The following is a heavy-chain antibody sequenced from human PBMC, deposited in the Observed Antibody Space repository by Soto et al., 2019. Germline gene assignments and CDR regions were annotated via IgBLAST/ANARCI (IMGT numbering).Heavy chain of an antibody. CDR3: ARHYDILTGYWFDP. V-gene: IGHV4-39*01. D-gene: IGHD3-9*01. CDR1: GGSISSSSYY. J-gene: IGHJ5*02. CDR2: IYYSGST. Sequence: SETLSLTCTVSGGSISSSSYYWGWIRQPPGKGLEWIGSIYYSGSTYYNPSLKSRVTISVDTSKNQFSLKLSSVTAADTAVYYCARHYDILTGYWFDPWGQGTLVTVSS.